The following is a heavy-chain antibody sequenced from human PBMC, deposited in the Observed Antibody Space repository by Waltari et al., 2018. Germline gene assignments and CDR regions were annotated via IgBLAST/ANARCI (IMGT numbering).Heavy chain of an antibody. Sequence: QVQLVQSGAEVKKPGASVKVSCKASGYTFTSYDINWVRQATGQGLEWMGWMNPNSGNTGYAQKYQGRVTMTRNTSISTAYMELSSLRSEDTAVYYCARYSSSWYYYYYMDVWGKGPRSPSP. V-gene: IGHV1-8*01. J-gene: IGHJ6*03. CDR1: GYTFTSYD. CDR2: MNPNSGNT. D-gene: IGHD6-13*01. CDR3: ARYSSSWYYYYYMDV.